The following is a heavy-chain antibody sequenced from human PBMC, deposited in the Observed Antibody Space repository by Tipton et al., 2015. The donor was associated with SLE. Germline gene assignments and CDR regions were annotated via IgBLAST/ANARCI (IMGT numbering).Heavy chain of an antibody. CDR3: AKSAARYYFDY. J-gene: IGHJ4*02. CDR2: IYSGGST. D-gene: IGHD6-13*01. Sequence: SLRLSCSVSGFSVSSNYMNWVRQAPGKGLEWVSVIYSGGSTYYADSVKGRFTISRDNSKNTLYLQMNSLRAEDTAVYYCAKSAARYYFDYWGQGTLVTVSS. CDR1: GFSVSSNY. V-gene: IGHV3-53*01.